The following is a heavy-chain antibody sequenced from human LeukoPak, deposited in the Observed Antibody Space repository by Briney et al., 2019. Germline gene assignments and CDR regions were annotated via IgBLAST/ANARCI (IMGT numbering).Heavy chain of an antibody. J-gene: IGHJ4*02. D-gene: IGHD3-10*01. V-gene: IGHV1-2*02. CDR3: ARGRWYYYGSGGYYIDY. CDR2: INPNSGGT. CDR1: GYTFTGYY. Sequence: GASVKVSCKASGYTFTGYYMHWVRQAPGQGLEWMGWINPNSGGTNYAQKFQGRVTMTRNTSISTAYMELSRLRSDDTAVYYCARGRWYYYGSGGYYIDYWGQGTLVTVSS.